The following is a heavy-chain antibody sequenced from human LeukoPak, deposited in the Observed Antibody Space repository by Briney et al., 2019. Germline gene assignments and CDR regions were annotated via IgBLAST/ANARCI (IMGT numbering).Heavy chain of an antibody. J-gene: IGHJ4*02. CDR2: IKDDGRQK. V-gene: IGHV3-7*01. D-gene: IGHD5-24*01. CDR3: ARDASRGFDT. Sequence: GGSLRLSCAPSGFTFSRYWMFWVRQPPGKGLEWVASIKDDGRQKYYLDSVKGRFSVSRDNAKNSVYLQMDSLRAEDTALYYCARDASRGFDTWGQGTLVTVSS. CDR1: GFTFSRYW.